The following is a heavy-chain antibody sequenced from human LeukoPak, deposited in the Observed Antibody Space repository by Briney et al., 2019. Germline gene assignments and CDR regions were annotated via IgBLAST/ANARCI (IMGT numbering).Heavy chain of an antibody. Sequence: GGSLRLSCAASGFTFSSSWMHWVRQGPGKGLVWVARMNADGRTINYGDSVKGRFTISRDNAKNTLYLQMNSLRTEDAAVYYCARAGTYYFDLWGRGTQVTVSS. V-gene: IGHV3-74*01. CDR1: GFTFSSSW. J-gene: IGHJ2*01. CDR3: ARAGTYYFDL. D-gene: IGHD1-14*01. CDR2: MNADGRTI.